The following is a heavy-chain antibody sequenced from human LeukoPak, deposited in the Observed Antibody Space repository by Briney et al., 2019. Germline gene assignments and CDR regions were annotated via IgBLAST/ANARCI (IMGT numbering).Heavy chain of an antibody. V-gene: IGHV4-39*01. D-gene: IGHD4-17*01. CDR3: ARGYGDYGDWFDP. CDR2: IYYSGST. Sequence: SETLSLTCTVSGGSISSSSYYWGWIRQPPGKGLEWIGSIYYSGSTYYNPSLKSRVTISVDTSKSQFSLKLSSVTAADTAVYYCARGYGDYGDWFDPWGQGTLVTVSS. J-gene: IGHJ5*02. CDR1: GGSISSSSYY.